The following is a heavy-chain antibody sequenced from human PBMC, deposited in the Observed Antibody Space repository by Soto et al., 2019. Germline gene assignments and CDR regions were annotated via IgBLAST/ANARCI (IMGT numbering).Heavy chain of an antibody. CDR3: ATWRYDY. CDR1: GDSVSSNSAA. CDR2: TYYRSKWYN. V-gene: IGHV6-1*01. Sequence: TLSLTCAISGDSVSSNSAAWNWIRHSPSRGLEWLGRTYYRSKWYNDYAVPLRGRITINPDTTKNQFSLQLNSATPEDTAVYYCATWRYDYWGQGTLVTVSS. J-gene: IGHJ4*02.